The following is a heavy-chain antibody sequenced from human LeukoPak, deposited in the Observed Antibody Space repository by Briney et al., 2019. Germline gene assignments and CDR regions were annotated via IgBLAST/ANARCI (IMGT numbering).Heavy chain of an antibody. J-gene: IGHJ6*02. CDR3: ARKRVDTAMVLYGMDV. Sequence: GGSLRLSCAASGFTFSSSAMSWVRQVPGKGLEWVSGISASGGSTYYADSVRGRFTISRDNSKNTLYLQMNSLRAEDTAVYYCARKRVDTAMVLYGMDVWGQGTTVTVSS. V-gene: IGHV3-23*01. CDR2: ISASGGST. CDR1: GFTFSSSA. D-gene: IGHD5-18*01.